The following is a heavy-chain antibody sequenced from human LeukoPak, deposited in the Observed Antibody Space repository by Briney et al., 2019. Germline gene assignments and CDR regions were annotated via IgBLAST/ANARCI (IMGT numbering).Heavy chain of an antibody. V-gene: IGHV4-39*07. CDR2: IFHNGNA. J-gene: IGHJ4*02. CDR1: GGSISTSNYY. D-gene: IGHD3-9*01. CDR3: AKTKLDWLLFDF. Sequence: SSGTLSLTCSVSGGSISTSNYYWVWIRQSPEKGLEWIGSIFHNGNAFYSPSLQSRVTMSLGTSKSQFYLRLTSVTAADTALYYCAKTKLDWLLFDFWGQGILVTVSS.